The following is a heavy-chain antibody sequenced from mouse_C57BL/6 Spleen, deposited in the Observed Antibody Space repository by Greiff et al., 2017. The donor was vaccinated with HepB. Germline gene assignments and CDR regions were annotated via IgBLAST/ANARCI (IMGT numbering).Heavy chain of an antibody. D-gene: IGHD6-2*01. CDR2: IDPSDSYT. CDR3: ARRRRCLHWYFDV. J-gene: IGHJ1*03. Sequence: VQLQQPGAELVKPGASVKLSCKASGYTFTSYWMQWVKQRPGQGLEWIGEIDPSDSYTNYNQKFKGKATLTVDTSSSTAYMQLSSLTSEDSAVYYCARRRRCLHWYFDVWGTGTTVTVSS. CDR1: GYTFTSYW. V-gene: IGHV1-50*01.